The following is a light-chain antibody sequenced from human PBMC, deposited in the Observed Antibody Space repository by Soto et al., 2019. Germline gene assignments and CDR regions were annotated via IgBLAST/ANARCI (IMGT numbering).Light chain of an antibody. CDR3: QQSYGTPIT. Sequence: EIVMTQSPATLSVSPGDRATLSWRASRSVYSNLAWNQQKPGQAPRLLIYGASTRATGVPARFSGSGSGTDFTLTITSLHPEDFATYYCQQSYGTPITFGQGTRLEIK. CDR2: GAS. V-gene: IGKV3-15*01. J-gene: IGKJ5*01. CDR1: RSVYSN.